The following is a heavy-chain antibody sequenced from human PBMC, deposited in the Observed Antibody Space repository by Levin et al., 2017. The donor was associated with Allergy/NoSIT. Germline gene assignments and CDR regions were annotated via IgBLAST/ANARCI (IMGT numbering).Heavy chain of an antibody. J-gene: IGHJ4*02. D-gene: IGHD1-14*01. CDR1: GDSINNSYW. CDR2: IYHTGAT. CDR3: SRGVNREMSMRGLDS. V-gene: IGHV4-4*02. Sequence: PSETLSLTCTVSGDSINNSYWWSWVRQPPGKGLEWIGEIYHTGATNYNPSLKSRLVLSRDKSRNQFYLKLNSVTAADTAMYFCSRGVNREMSMRGLDSWGRGTLVTVSS.